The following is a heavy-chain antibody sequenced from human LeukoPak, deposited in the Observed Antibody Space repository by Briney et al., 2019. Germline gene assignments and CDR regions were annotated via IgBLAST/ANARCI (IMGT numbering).Heavy chain of an antibody. CDR3: ARNYDILTGFPDY. CDR2: ISANNGHT. D-gene: IGHD3-9*01. Sequence: ASVKVSCKASGYIFTSYGLSWVRQAPGQGLEWMGWISANNGHTRYAQKFQGRLTITRDMSTSTAYMELRSLRSDDTAVYYCARNYDILTGFPDYWGQGTLVTVSS. J-gene: IGHJ4*02. CDR1: GYIFTSYG. V-gene: IGHV1-18*01.